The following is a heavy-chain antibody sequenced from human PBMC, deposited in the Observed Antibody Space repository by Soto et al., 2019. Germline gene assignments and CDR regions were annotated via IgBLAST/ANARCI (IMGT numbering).Heavy chain of an antibody. Sequence: XETLCLTFSVYGGSLSGYYWSWIRQPPGKGLEWIGEINHSGSTNYNPSLKSRVTISVDTSKNQFSLKLSSVTAADTAVYYCASAVVITPGYFDYWGQGTLVDVSS. CDR1: GGSLSGYY. CDR2: INHSGST. D-gene: IGHD3-22*01. J-gene: IGHJ4*02. V-gene: IGHV4-34*01. CDR3: ASAVVITPGYFDY.